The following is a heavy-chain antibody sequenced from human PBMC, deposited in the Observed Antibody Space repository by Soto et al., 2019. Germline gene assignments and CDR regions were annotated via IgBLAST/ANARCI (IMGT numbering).Heavy chain of an antibody. V-gene: IGHV3-15*01. CDR2: IKSKADGGTT. J-gene: IGHJ4*02. CDR1: GFIFSNAW. D-gene: IGHD1-26*01. CDR3: KATGY. Sequence: PVGSLRLSCAASGFIFSNAWMSWVRQAPGKGLEWVGRIKSKADGGTTDFAAPVKGRFTISRDDSKNTLFLQMNSLKTEDTAVYHCKATGYWGQGALVTVSS.